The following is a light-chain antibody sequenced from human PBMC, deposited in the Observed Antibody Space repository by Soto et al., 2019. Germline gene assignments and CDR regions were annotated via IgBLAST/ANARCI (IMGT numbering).Light chain of an antibody. Sequence: EIAMTQSPASLSVSPGESATLSCRASQTITNNLAWYQHKPGQAPRLLIYDASTRATGVPVRFSGSGFGTDFTLTISSLHSEDFAVYFCLQYIYWPAWTFGQGTKVEIK. CDR1: QTITNN. J-gene: IGKJ1*01. CDR3: LQYIYWPAWT. CDR2: DAS. V-gene: IGKV3-15*01.